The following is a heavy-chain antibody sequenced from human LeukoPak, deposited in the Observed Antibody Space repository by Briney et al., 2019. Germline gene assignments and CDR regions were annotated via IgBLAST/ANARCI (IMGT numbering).Heavy chain of an antibody. CDR1: GGSISSSSYY. CDR3: ARDRYCSSTSCYLNDAFDI. J-gene: IGHJ3*02. Sequence: SETLSLTCTVSGGSISSSSYYWGWIRQPPGKGLEWIGSIYYSGSTYYNPSLKSRVTISVDTSKNQFSLKQSSVTAADTAVYYCARDRYCSSTSCYLNDAFDIWGQGTMVTVSS. V-gene: IGHV4-39*07. CDR2: IYYSGST. D-gene: IGHD2-2*01.